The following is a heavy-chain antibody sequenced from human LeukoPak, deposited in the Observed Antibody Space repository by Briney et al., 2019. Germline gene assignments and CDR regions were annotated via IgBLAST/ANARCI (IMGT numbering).Heavy chain of an antibody. Sequence: ASVKVSCKASGYTFTSYGISWVRQAPGQGLEWMGWISAYNGNTNYAQKLQGRVTMTTDISTSTAYMELRSLRSDETAVYYCARTYSSSWYGGANAFDIWGQGTMVTVSS. CDR2: ISAYNGNT. D-gene: IGHD6-13*01. V-gene: IGHV1-18*01. CDR1: GYTFTSYG. J-gene: IGHJ3*02. CDR3: ARTYSSSWYGGANAFDI.